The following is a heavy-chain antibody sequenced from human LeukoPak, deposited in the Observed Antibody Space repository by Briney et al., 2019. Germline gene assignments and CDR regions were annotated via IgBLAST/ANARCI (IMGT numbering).Heavy chain of an antibody. D-gene: IGHD6-13*01. CDR3: ARDWGKAAAGNAV. CDR2: INAGKGNT. J-gene: IGHJ4*02. CDR1: GYTFTSYA. Sequence: ASVKVSCKASGYTFTSYAMHWVRQAPGQRLEWMGWINAGKGNTKYSQKFQGRVTITRDTSASTAYMELSSLRSEDTAVYYCARDWGKAAAGNAVWGQGTLVTVSS. V-gene: IGHV1-3*01.